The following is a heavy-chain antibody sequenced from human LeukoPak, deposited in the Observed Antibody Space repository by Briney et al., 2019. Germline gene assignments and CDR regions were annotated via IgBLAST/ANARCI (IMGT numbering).Heavy chain of an antibody. CDR2: IYSGGST. V-gene: IGHV3-66*01. Sequence: GGSLRLSCAASGFTVSSNYMSWVRQAPGKGLEWVSVIYSGGSTYYADSVKGRFTISRDDSKNTLYLQMNSLRAEDTAVYYCARTYSSSWYWYFQHWGQGTLVTVSS. CDR3: ARTYSSSWYWYFQH. CDR1: GFTVSSNY. J-gene: IGHJ1*01. D-gene: IGHD6-13*01.